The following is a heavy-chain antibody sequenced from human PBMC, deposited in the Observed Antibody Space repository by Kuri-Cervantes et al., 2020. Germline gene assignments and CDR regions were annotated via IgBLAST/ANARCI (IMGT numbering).Heavy chain of an antibody. D-gene: IGHD5-12*01. V-gene: IGHV3-23*01. CDR1: GFTFSSYA. Sequence: GESLKISCAASGFTFSSYAMSWVRQAPGKGLEWVSAISGSGGSTYYADSVKGWFTISRDNSKNTLYLQMNSLRAEDTAVYYCASDAVVATPGAFDIWGQGTMVTVSS. CDR2: ISGSGGST. CDR3: ASDAVVATPGAFDI. J-gene: IGHJ3*02.